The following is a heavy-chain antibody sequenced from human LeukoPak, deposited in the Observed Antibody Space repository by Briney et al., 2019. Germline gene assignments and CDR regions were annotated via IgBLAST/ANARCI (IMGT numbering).Heavy chain of an antibody. V-gene: IGHV4-61*02. Sequence: MPSQTLSLTCTVSGGSISSGSYYWSWIRQPAGKGLEWIVRIYTSGSTNYNPSLKSRFTISYTSKNQFSLKLNSVTAADPAVYYCARVDGSCSGGSCPSGNWFDPWGQGTLVTVSS. CDR1: GGSISSGSYY. D-gene: IGHD2-15*01. J-gene: IGHJ5*02. CDR2: IYTSGST. CDR3: ARVDGSCSGGSCPSGNWFDP.